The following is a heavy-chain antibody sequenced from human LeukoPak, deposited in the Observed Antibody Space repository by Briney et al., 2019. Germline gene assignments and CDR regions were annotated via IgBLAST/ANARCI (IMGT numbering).Heavy chain of an antibody. D-gene: IGHD3-22*01. CDR2: IRYDGSNK. V-gene: IGHV3-30*02. Sequence: GGSLRLSCAASGFTFSSYGMHWVRQAPGKGLEWVAFIRYDGSNKYYADSVKGRFTISRDNSKNTLYLQMNSLRAEDTAVYYCARDITMIVSGAFDIWGQGTMVTVSS. CDR1: GFTFSSYG. CDR3: ARDITMIVSGAFDI. J-gene: IGHJ3*02.